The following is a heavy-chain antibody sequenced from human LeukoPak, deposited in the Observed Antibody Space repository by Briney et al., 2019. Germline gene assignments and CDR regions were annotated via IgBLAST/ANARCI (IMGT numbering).Heavy chain of an antibody. CDR3: ARGGGLDV. D-gene: IGHD3-16*01. V-gene: IGHV3-7*03. CDR2: INHNGNVN. Sequence: GGSLRLSCAASGFTFSNYYMNWVRQAPGKGLEWVASINHNGNVNYYVDSVKGRFTISRDNAKNSLYPQMSNLRAEDTAVYFCARGGGLDVWGQGATVTVSS. CDR1: GFTFSNYY. J-gene: IGHJ6*02.